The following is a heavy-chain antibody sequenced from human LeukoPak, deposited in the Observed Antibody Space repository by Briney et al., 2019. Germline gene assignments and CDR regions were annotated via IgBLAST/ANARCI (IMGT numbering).Heavy chain of an antibody. CDR2: IFSSSIYT. D-gene: IGHD3-9*01. CDR3: ARDRDWAFDY. V-gene: IGHV3-11*06. J-gene: IGHJ4*02. Sequence: GGSLRLPCAASGFTFSDYSMNWLRQAPGKGLEWVSYIFSSSIYTNYADSVKGRFTISRDDAKNSLYLQMNSLRDEDTAVYYCARDRDWAFDYWGQGTLITVSS. CDR1: GFTFSDYS.